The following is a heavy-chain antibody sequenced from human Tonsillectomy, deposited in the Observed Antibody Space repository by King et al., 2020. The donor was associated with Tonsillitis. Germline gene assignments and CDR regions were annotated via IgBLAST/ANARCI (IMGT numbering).Heavy chain of an antibody. J-gene: IGHJ4*02. CDR2: INSDGSSI. Sequence: VQLVESGGGLAQPGGSLRLSCVASGFTFSSYWMHWVRQAPGKGLVWVSRINSDGSSISYADSVKGRFTISRDNAKNTLYLQMNSLRAEDTAVYYWARDSKDYGLSFDYWGQGTLVTVSS. CDR3: ARDSKDYGLSFDY. CDR1: GFTFSSYW. V-gene: IGHV3-74*01. D-gene: IGHD4-17*01.